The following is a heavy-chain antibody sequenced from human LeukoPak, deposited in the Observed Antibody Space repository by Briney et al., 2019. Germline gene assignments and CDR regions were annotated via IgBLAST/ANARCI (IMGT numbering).Heavy chain of an antibody. V-gene: IGHV4-4*07. J-gene: IGHJ6*03. D-gene: IGHD2-2*01. Sequence: SETLSLTCTVSGGSISSYYWSWIRQPAGKGLVWTGRIYTSGSTNYNPSLKSRVTMSVDTSKNQFSLKLSSVTAADTAVYYCASNIVVVPTAAGPHLMDVWGKGTTVTVSS. CDR1: GGSISSYY. CDR2: IYTSGST. CDR3: ASNIVVVPTAAGPHLMDV.